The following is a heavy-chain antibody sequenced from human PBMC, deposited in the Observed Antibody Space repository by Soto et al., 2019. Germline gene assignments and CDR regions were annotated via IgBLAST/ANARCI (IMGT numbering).Heavy chain of an antibody. Sequence: SETLSLTCTVSGGSITSFYWSWIRQPPGEGLEWIGYIYYTGNTNYNPSLKSRVTISVDTSKNQFSLKLNSVTAADTAVYYCATYQPGYSSSQLYYYYGMDVWGQGTTVTVSS. CDR2: IYYTGNT. V-gene: IGHV4-59*08. J-gene: IGHJ6*02. D-gene: IGHD6-13*01. CDR1: GGSITSFY. CDR3: ATYQPGYSSSQLYYYYGMDV.